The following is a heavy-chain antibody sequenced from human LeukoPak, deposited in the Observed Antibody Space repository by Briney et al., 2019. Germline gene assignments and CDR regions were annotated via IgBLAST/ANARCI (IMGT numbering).Heavy chain of an antibody. Sequence: GGSLRLSCAASGFTFSSYAMSWVRQAPGKGLEWVSIISGSGVSTYYADSVKGRFTISRDNSKSTLYLQMNSLRAEDTAVYYCAKDSGTYWVDYYYVDVWGKGTTVTVSS. D-gene: IGHD1-26*01. CDR1: GFTFSSYA. V-gene: IGHV3-23*01. CDR2: ISGSGVST. CDR3: AKDSGTYWVDYYYVDV. J-gene: IGHJ6*03.